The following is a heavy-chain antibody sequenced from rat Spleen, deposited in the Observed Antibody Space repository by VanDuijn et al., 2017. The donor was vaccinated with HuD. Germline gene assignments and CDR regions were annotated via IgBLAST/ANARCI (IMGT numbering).Heavy chain of an antibody. Sequence: EVQLQESGPGLVKPSQSLSLTCSVTGYSITSSYRWNWIRKFPGNKLEWMGYINSAGTTVYNPSLKSRISITRNTSKNQFILQVNSVSTEDTATYYCATSEGVHYYLPFAYWGQGTLVTVSS. CDR1: GYSITSSYR. V-gene: IGHV3-3*01. J-gene: IGHJ3*01. CDR2: INSAGTT. D-gene: IGHD1-1*01. CDR3: ATSEGVHYYLPFAY.